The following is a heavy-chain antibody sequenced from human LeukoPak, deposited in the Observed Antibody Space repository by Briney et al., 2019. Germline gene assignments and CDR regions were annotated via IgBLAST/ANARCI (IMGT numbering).Heavy chain of an antibody. D-gene: IGHD1-26*01. V-gene: IGHV4-34*01. Sequence: ASETLSLTCAVYGESLSKYYWTRIRQSPGKGLEWIGEINHRGSTNLNPSLKSRVTLSVDTSKYQFSLKLTSVTAADAAVYYCASSVGSTDYWGQGTLVTVSS. J-gene: IGHJ4*02. CDR2: INHRGST. CDR1: GESLSKYY. CDR3: ASSVGSTDY.